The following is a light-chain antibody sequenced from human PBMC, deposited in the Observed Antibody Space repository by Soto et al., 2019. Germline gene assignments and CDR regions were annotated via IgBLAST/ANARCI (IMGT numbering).Light chain of an antibody. CDR2: AAS. CDR3: QQSYSTPYT. V-gene: IGKV1-39*01. J-gene: IGKJ2*01. CDR1: QSISFS. Sequence: DLQMTQSPSSLSASVGDRVTITCRASQSISFSLNWYQQRPGKAPKLLIYAASNLQSGVPSRFSGSGSGTDFTLTISSLQAEDLATYYCQQSYSTPYTFGQGTKLEIK.